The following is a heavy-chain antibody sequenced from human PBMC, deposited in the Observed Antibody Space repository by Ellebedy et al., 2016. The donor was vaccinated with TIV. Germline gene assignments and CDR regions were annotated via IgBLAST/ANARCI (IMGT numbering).Heavy chain of an antibody. CDR3: ARDGLTDISRDGYKNPLGY. J-gene: IGHJ4*02. CDR1: GGTFSSYA. V-gene: IGHV1-69*13. D-gene: IGHD5-24*01. Sequence: SVKVSCXASGGTFSSYAISWVRQAPGQGLEWMGGIIPIFGTANYAQKFQGRVTITADESTSTAYMELSSLRSEDTAVYYCARDGLTDISRDGYKNPLGYWGQGTLVTVSS. CDR2: IIPIFGTA.